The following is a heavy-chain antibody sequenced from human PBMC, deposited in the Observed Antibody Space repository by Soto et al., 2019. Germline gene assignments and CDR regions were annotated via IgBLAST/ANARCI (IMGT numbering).Heavy chain of an antibody. CDR3: ARGDRGALDL. V-gene: IGHV3-74*01. CDR1: GFTSSYYW. D-gene: IGHD2-21*02. CDR2: IHSAGSST. J-gene: IGHJ3*01. Sequence: EVQLVESEGGLVQPGGALRLSCAASGFTSSYYWMHWVRQAPGQGLVWVSRIHSAGSSTTYADYVKGRFTISRDNAKNTLDLQVNSLRAEYTAVYYCARGDRGALDLWGQGTMVTVSS.